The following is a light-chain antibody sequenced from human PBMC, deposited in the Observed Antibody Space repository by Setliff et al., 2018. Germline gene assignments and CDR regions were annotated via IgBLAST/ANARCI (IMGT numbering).Light chain of an antibody. J-gene: IGLJ1*01. Sequence: QSALTQPASVSGSPGQSITISCTGTSSDVGGYNYVSWYQQHPDKAPKLMISDVSKRPSGVSNRFSGSKSGNTASLTISGLQAEDEADYYCSSYTSSSTYVFGTGTKATVL. V-gene: IGLV2-14*01. CDR2: DVS. CDR3: SSYTSSSTYV. CDR1: SSDVGGYNY.